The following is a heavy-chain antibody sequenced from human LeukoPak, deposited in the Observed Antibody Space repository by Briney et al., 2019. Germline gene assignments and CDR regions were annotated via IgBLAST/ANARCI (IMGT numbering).Heavy chain of an antibody. Sequence: PGGSLRLSCAASGFTFSDYWMHWVRQAPGKGLEWVSAMSGSGYYTYYVESVKGRFTISRDNSKNTLYLHMNSLRADDTAVYYCAKMEGQRLYDYCMDVWGRGTTVTVSS. J-gene: IGHJ6*03. CDR1: GFTFSDYW. V-gene: IGHV3-23*01. D-gene: IGHD3-3*01. CDR2: MSGSGYYT. CDR3: AKMEGQRLYDYCMDV.